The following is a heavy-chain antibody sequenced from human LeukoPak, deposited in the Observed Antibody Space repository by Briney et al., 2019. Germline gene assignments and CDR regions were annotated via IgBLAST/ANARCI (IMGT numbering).Heavy chain of an antibody. CDR3: ARASPTLYSGSYEDAFDI. CDR2: ISYDGSNK. J-gene: IGHJ3*02. Sequence: RPGGSLRLSCAASGFTVSSNYVSWVRQAPGKGLEWVAVISYDGSNKYYADSVKGRFTISRDNSKNTLYLQMNSLRAEDTAVYYCARASPTLYSGSYEDAFDIWGQGTMVTVSS. D-gene: IGHD1-26*01. CDR1: GFTVSSNY. V-gene: IGHV3-30*03.